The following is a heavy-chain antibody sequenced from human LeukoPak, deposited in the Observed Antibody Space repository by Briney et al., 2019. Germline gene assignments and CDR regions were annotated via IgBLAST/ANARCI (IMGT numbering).Heavy chain of an antibody. J-gene: IGHJ3*02. V-gene: IGHV4-59*08. CDR1: GGSISSYY. CDR2: IYYSGST. D-gene: IGHD3-22*01. Sequence: KPSETLSLTCTVSGGSISSYYWSWIRQPPGKGLEWVGYIYYSGSTNYNPSLKGRVTISVDTSKNQFSLKLSSVPAADTAVYYCARLRPNCYDRAGGRSFDIWGQGTMVTVSS. CDR3: ARLRPNCYDRAGGRSFDI.